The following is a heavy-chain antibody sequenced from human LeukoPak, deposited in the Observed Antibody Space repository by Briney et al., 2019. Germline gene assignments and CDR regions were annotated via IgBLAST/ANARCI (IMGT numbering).Heavy chain of an antibody. J-gene: IGHJ5*02. CDR3: ARLVGASARINWFDP. D-gene: IGHD1-26*01. Sequence: GGSLRLSCAASGFTFSSYSMNWVRPAPGTGLEWVSSISSSSSYIYYADSVKGRFTISRDNAKNSLYLQMNSLRAEDTAVYYCARLVGASARINWFDPWGQGTLVTVSS. CDR1: GFTFSSYS. CDR2: ISSSSSYI. V-gene: IGHV3-21*01.